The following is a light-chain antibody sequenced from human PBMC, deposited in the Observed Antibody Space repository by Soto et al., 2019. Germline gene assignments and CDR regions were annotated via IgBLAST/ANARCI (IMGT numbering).Light chain of an antibody. CDR2: GAS. CDR1: QSVSSSY. V-gene: IGKV3-20*01. Sequence: EIVLTQSPGTLSLSPGERATLSCRASQSVSSSYLAWYQQKPGQAPRLLIYGASSRATGIPDRFSGSGSGTDFTLTISRLEPEDFAVYYCQQYGSSPRFLTFGGGTKVEIK. CDR3: QQYGSSPRFLT. J-gene: IGKJ4*01.